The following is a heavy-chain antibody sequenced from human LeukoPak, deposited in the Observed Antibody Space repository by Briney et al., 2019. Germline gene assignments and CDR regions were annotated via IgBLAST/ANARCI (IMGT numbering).Heavy chain of an antibody. J-gene: IGHJ4*02. CDR2: ISWNSGSI. D-gene: IGHD5-24*01. Sequence: GGSLRLSCATSGFTFSSYAMHWVRQAPGKGLEWVSGISWNSGSIGYADSVKGGFTISRDNAKNSLYLQMNSLRAEDTALYYCAKGSQFSYSDRDGYNFGYWGQGTLVTVSS. CDR1: GFTFSSYA. V-gene: IGHV3-9*01. CDR3: AKGSQFSYSDRDGYNFGY.